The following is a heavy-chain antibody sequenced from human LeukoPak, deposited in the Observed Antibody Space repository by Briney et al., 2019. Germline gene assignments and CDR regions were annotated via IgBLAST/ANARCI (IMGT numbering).Heavy chain of an antibody. CDR1: GFTFSNYG. J-gene: IGHJ4*02. D-gene: IGHD4-17*01. CDR2: ITGSGGST. V-gene: IGHV3-23*01. CDR3: ARDDYGETFDY. Sequence: SGGSLRLSCAASGFTFSNYGLSWVRQAPGKGLEWVSGITGSGGSTYYADSVKGRFTISRDNSKNTLYLQMNSLRAEDTAVYYCARDDYGETFDYWGQGTLVTVSS.